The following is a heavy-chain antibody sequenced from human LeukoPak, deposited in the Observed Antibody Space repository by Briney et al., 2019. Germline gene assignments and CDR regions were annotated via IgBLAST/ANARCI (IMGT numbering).Heavy chain of an antibody. Sequence: PGGSLRLSCAASGFTFSSYSMNWVRQAPGKGLEWVSSISTSSSYIYYADSVKGRFTISRDNAKNSLYLQMNSLRAEDTAVYSCARVRTGYFFDYWGQGTLATVSS. CDR2: ISTSSSYI. V-gene: IGHV3-21*01. CDR1: GFTFSSYS. J-gene: IGHJ4*02. CDR3: ARVRTGYFFDY. D-gene: IGHD3/OR15-3a*01.